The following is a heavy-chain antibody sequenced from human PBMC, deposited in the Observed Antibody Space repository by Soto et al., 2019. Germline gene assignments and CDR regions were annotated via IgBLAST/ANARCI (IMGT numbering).Heavy chain of an antibody. CDR1: GFTFSNYW. CDR2: IKVDGIEK. Sequence: EVQLVESGGGLVQPGGSLRLSCAASGFTFSNYWMSWVRQAPGKVLEWVANIKVDGIEKYYVDCVKGRFTISRDNSKNSRYLQINILRAEDRAVYYCAVVAVRGQGTLGTVSS. V-gene: IGHV3-7*05. J-gene: IGHJ4*02. CDR3: AVVAV. D-gene: IGHD6-19*01.